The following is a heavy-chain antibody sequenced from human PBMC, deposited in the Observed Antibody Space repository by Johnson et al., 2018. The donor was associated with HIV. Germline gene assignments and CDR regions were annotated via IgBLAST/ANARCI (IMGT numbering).Heavy chain of an antibody. CDR3: ARFLITVILPDAFDI. CDR1: GFTFSNAW. J-gene: IGHJ3*02. CDR2: IWSDGSNK. Sequence: QVQLVESGGGLVKPGGSLRLSCAASGFTFSNAWMSWVRQAPGKGLVWVAVIWSDGSNKYYADSVKGRFTISRDSSENTLYLQMNSLRAEDTAIYYCARFLITVILPDAFDIWGQGTMVTVSS. V-gene: IGHV3-33*08. D-gene: IGHD3-22*01.